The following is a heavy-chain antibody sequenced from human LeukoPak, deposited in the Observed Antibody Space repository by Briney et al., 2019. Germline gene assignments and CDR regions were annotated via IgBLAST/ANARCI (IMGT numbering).Heavy chain of an antibody. J-gene: IGHJ4*02. CDR2: IYYSGST. Sequence: PSETLSLTCTVSGGSISSSSYYWGWIRQPPGKGLEWIGSIYYSGSTYYNPSLKSRITISVDTSRNQFSLRLSSVTAADTAVYYCARLQSGNRDGGDYWGQGTLVTVSS. CDR3: ARLQSGNRDGGDY. CDR1: GGSISSSSYY. D-gene: IGHD5-18*01. V-gene: IGHV4-39*01.